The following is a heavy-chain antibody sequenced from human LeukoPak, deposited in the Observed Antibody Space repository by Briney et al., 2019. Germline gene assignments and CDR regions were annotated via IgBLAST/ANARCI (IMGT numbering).Heavy chain of an antibody. CDR2: INWNGGST. Sequence: GGSLRLSXAASGFTFDDYGMSWIRQAPGKGLEWVSGINWNGGSTGYADSVKGRFTISRDNAKNSLYLQMNSLRAEDTALYYCARDAGQLLSYYYYYMDVWGKGTTVTVSS. J-gene: IGHJ6*03. V-gene: IGHV3-20*04. CDR1: GFTFDDYG. D-gene: IGHD2-2*01. CDR3: ARDAGQLLSYYYYYMDV.